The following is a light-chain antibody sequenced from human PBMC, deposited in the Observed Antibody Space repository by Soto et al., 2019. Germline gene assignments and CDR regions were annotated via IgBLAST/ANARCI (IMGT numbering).Light chain of an antibody. CDR3: QQRSNWPRT. CDR1: QSVSSY. CDR2: DAS. Sequence: EIVLTQSPATLSLSPGERATLSCRASQSVSSYLAWYQQKPGQAPRLLIYDASNRATGIPARFSGSGSRTDFTLTISSLEPEDFAVYYCQQRSNWPRTFGQGNKVQIK. J-gene: IGKJ1*01. V-gene: IGKV3-11*01.